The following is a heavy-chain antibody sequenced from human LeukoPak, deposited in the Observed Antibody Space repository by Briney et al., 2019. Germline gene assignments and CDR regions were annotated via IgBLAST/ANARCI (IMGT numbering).Heavy chain of an antibody. CDR1: GFTFSSYA. Sequence: GGSLRLSCAASGFTFSSYAMSWVRQAPGKGLEWVSAISGSGGSTYYADSVKGRFTISRDNAKNSLYLQMNSLRAEDTAVYYCARYPGIAAAGYWGQGTLVTVSS. J-gene: IGHJ4*02. V-gene: IGHV3-23*01. CDR2: ISGSGGST. D-gene: IGHD6-13*01. CDR3: ARYPGIAAAGY.